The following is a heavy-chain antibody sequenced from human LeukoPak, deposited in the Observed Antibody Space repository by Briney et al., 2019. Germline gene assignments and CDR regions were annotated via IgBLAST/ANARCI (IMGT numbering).Heavy chain of an antibody. D-gene: IGHD3-10*01. Sequence: PSETLSLTCAVSGYSISSGYYWGWIRQPPGKGLEWIGSTYHSGSTYYNPSLKSRVTISVDTSKNQFSLKLSSVTAADTAVYYCARQMGNMVRGVINWFDPWGQGTLVTVSS. CDR2: TYHSGST. CDR1: GYSISSGYY. V-gene: IGHV4-38-2*01. J-gene: IGHJ5*02. CDR3: ARQMGNMVRGVINWFDP.